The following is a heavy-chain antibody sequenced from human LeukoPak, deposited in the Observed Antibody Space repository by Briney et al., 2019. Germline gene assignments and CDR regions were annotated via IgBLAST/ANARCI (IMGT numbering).Heavy chain of an antibody. Sequence: PGGSLRLSCAASGFTFDDYAMHWVRQAPGKGLEWVSGISWNSGSIGYADSVKGRFTISRDNAKNSLYLQMNSLRAEDTALYYCAKGPGDSSSWYPWYFDLWGRGTLVTVSS. D-gene: IGHD6-13*01. V-gene: IGHV3-9*01. J-gene: IGHJ2*01. CDR1: GFTFDDYA. CDR2: ISWNSGSI. CDR3: AKGPGDSSSWYPWYFDL.